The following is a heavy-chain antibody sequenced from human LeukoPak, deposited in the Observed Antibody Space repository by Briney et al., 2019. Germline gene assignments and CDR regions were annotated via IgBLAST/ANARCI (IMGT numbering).Heavy chain of an antibody. CDR3: AKDLYGSGNYYYGMDV. CDR1: GFTFSSYA. D-gene: IGHD3-10*01. V-gene: IGHV3-23*01. Sequence: GGSLRLSCAASGFTFSSYAMSWVRQAPGKGLEWVSAISGSGGSTYYADSVKGRFTISRDNSKNTLYLQMNSLRAEDTAVYYCAKDLYGSGNYYYGMDVWGQGTTVIVSS. J-gene: IGHJ6*02. CDR2: ISGSGGST.